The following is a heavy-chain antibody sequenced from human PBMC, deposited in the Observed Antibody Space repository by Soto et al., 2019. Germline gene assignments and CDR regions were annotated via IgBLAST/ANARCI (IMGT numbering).Heavy chain of an antibody. D-gene: IGHD3-16*01. CDR2: INWNGGST. CDR3: ARALGGSPSRDYYAMDV. CDR1: GFTFDDYG. J-gene: IGHJ6*02. V-gene: IGHV3-20*04. Sequence: PGGSLRLSCAASGFTFDDYGMSWVRQAPGKGLEWVSGINWNGGSTGYADSVKGRFTISRDNAKNSLYLQMNSLRAEDTAFYYCARALGGSPSRDYYAMDVWGQGTTVTVSS.